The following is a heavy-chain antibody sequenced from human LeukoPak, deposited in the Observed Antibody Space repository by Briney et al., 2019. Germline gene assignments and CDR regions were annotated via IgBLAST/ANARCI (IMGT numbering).Heavy chain of an antibody. CDR1: GYTFTSYG. CDR2: TSAYNGNT. V-gene: IGHV1-18*01. CDR3: ARTGYYDYVWGSYRPPNHFDY. J-gene: IGHJ4*02. Sequence: ASVKVSCKASGYTFTSYGISWVRQAPGQGLEWMGWTSAYNGNTNYAQKLQGRVTMTTDTSTSTAYMELRSLRSDDTAVYYCARTGYYDYVWGSYRPPNHFDYWGQGALVTVSS. D-gene: IGHD3-16*02.